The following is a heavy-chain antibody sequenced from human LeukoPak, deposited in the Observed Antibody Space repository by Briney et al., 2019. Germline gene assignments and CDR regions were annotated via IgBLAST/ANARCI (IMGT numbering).Heavy chain of an antibody. CDR2: INPSGGST. V-gene: IGHV1-46*01. CDR1: GYTFTNYY. Sequence: GASAKVSCKASGYTFTNYYIHWVRQAPGQGLECMGIINPSGGSTSYAQKFQGRVTMTRDMSTSTVYMELSSLRSEDTAVYYCARGGVGATTYVWFDPWGQGTLVTVSS. D-gene: IGHD1-26*01. J-gene: IGHJ5*02. CDR3: ARGGVGATTYVWFDP.